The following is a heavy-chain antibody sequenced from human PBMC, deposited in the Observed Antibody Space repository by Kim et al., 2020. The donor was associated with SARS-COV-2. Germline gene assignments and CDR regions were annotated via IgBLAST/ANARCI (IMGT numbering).Heavy chain of an antibody. CDR2: IIPILGIA. CDR1: GGTFSSYA. V-gene: IGHV1-69*04. J-gene: IGHJ6*02. Sequence: SVKVSCKASGGTFSSYAISWVRQAPGQGLEWMGRIIPILGIANYAQKFQGRVTITADKSTSTAYMELSSLRSEDTAVYYCAREVSAAQEEWDYYYGMDVWGQGTTVTVSS. D-gene: IGHD6-6*01. CDR3: AREVSAAQEEWDYYYGMDV.